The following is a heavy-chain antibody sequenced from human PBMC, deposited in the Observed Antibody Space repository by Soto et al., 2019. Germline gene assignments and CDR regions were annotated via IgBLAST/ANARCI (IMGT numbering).Heavy chain of an antibody. V-gene: IGHV3-21*01. J-gene: IGHJ5*02. CDR3: ARDMGLGSGSWYSFDP. CDR1: GFSFSSYN. Sequence: EVQLVESGGGLVKPGGSLRLSCAASGFSFSSYNMNWVRQAPGKGLEWVSSISRSGSYIYYADSMKGRFTISRDNAKNSLYLQMNSLRAEDTAVYYCARDMGLGSGSWYSFDPWGQGTLVTVSS. CDR2: ISRSGSYI. D-gene: IGHD3-10*01.